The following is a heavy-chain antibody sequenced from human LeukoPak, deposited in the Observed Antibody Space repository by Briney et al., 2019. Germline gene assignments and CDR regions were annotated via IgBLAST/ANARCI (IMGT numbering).Heavy chain of an antibody. Sequence: ASVKVSCKASGYSFTGYYMHWVRQAPGQGLEWMGWINPNSGGTNYARKFQGRVTMTRDTSIGTAYMELGRLRSDDTAVYYCARGGLYDTSAPSDYWGQGTLVTVSS. CDR3: ARGGLYDTSAPSDY. CDR1: GYSFTGYY. J-gene: IGHJ4*02. CDR2: INPNSGGT. D-gene: IGHD3-22*01. V-gene: IGHV1-2*02.